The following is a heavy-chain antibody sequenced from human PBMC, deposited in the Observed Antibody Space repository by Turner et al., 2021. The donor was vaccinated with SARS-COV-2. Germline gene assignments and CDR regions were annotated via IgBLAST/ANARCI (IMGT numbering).Heavy chain of an antibody. Sequence: EVQLVESGGGLVQPGGSLRPSCAASGFTFSSYWMSGVRQAPGKGLEWVANIKQDGSEKYYVDSVKGRFTISRDNAKNSLYLQMNSLRAEDTAVYYCARLHTSSWYFDYWGQGTLVTVSS. J-gene: IGHJ4*02. CDR3: ARLHTSSWYFDY. CDR1: GFTFSSYW. D-gene: IGHD6-13*01. V-gene: IGHV3-7*03. CDR2: IKQDGSEK.